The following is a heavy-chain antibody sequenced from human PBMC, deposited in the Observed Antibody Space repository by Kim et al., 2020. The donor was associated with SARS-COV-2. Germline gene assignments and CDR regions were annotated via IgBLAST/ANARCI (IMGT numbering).Heavy chain of an antibody. V-gene: IGHV4-34*01. Sequence: SETLSLTCAVYGGSFSGYYWSWIRQPPGKGLEWIGEINHSGSTNYNPSLKSRLTISVDTSKNQFSLRLSSVTAADTAVYYCASWSTIGVAALAYWGQGTL. J-gene: IGHJ4*02. CDR2: INHSGST. CDR1: GGSFSGYY. CDR3: ASWSTIGVAALAY. D-gene: IGHD2-8*01.